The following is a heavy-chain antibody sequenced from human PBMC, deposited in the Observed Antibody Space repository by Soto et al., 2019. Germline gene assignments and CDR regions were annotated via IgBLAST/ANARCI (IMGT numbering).Heavy chain of an antibody. J-gene: IGHJ3*02. CDR3: TRHFSPQGDDSRGPRSHDAVDI. D-gene: IGHD3-22*01. CDR2: IRSKANSYAT. V-gene: IGHV3-73*01. CDR1: GFTFSGSA. Sequence: GGSLRLSCAASGFTFSGSAMHWVRQASGKGLEWVGRIRSKANSYATAYAASVKGRFTISRDDSKNTAYLQMNSLKTEDTAVYYCTRHFSPQGDDSRGPRSHDAVDIWGQGTMVTVSS.